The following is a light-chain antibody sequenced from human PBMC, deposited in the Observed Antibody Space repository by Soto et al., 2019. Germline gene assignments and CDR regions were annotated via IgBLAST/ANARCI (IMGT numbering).Light chain of an antibody. Sequence: EIVMTQSPATLTVSPGERATLSCRASQSAGTNLAWYQQKPGQAPSLLIYGASSRATGIPDRFSGSVSGTDLTITISRLEPEDCEVYYCQQYGSSPQTLGQGTKVDIK. V-gene: IGKV3-20*01. CDR2: GAS. CDR1: QSAGTN. J-gene: IGKJ1*01. CDR3: QQYGSSPQT.